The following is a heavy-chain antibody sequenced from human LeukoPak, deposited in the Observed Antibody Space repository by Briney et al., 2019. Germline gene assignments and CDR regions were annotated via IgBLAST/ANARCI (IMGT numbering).Heavy chain of an antibody. J-gene: IGHJ3*02. V-gene: IGHV4-34*01. Sequence: SETLSLTCAVYGGSFSGYYWSWIRQPPGKGLEWIGEINHSGSTNYNPSLKSRVTLSVDTSKNQFSLKLSSVTAADTAVYYCARDIIVVVPAAIRRDAFDIWGQGTMVTVSS. CDR3: ARDIIVVVPAAIRRDAFDI. D-gene: IGHD2-2*01. CDR1: GGSFSGYY. CDR2: INHSGST.